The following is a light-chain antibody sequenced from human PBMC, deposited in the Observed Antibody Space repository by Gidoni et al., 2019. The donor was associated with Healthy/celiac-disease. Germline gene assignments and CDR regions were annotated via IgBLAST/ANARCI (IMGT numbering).Light chain of an antibody. J-gene: IGKJ4*01. CDR1: QSISSW. CDR2: KAS. Sequence: DIQLTQSPSTLSASLGDRVTITCRASQSISSWLAWDQQKPGKAPKLLIYKASSLESGVPSRCSGSGSGREFTLTISSLQTDDFATYYCQQYNSYRLTVGGGSKVEIK. CDR3: QQYNSYRLT. V-gene: IGKV1-5*03.